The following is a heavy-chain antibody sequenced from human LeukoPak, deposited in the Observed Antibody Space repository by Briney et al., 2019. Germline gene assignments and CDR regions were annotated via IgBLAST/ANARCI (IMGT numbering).Heavy chain of an antibody. J-gene: IGHJ4*02. CDR3: TTGLVPPYDY. D-gene: IGHD2-2*01. Sequence: KSKTDGGTTDYAAPVKGRFTISRDDSKNTLYLQMNSLKTEDTAVYYCTTGLVPPYDYWGQGTLVTVPS. V-gene: IGHV3-15*01. CDR2: KSKTDGGTT.